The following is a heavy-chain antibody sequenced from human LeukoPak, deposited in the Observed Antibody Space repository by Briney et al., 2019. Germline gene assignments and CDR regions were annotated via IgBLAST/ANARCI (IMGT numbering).Heavy chain of an antibody. V-gene: IGHV4-4*02. CDR2: IYYSGST. D-gene: IGHD3-22*01. J-gene: IGHJ5*02. CDR1: GGSISSSNW. Sequence: PSGTLSLTCAVSGGSISSSNWWSWVRQPPGKGLEWIGSIYYSGSTYYNPSLKSRVTISVDTSKNQFSLKLSSVTAADTAVYYCARDYYDSSGLSLDWFDPWGQGTLVTVSS. CDR3: ARDYYDSSGLSLDWFDP.